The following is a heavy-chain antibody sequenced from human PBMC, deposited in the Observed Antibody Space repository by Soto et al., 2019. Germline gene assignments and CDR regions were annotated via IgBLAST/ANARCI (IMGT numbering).Heavy chain of an antibody. CDR2: FDPEDGET. CDR1: GYTLTELS. Sequence: ASVKVSCKVSGYTLTELSMHWVRQAPGKGLEWMGGFDPEDGETIYAQKFQGRVTMTEDTSTDTAYMELSSLRSEDTAVYYCATDNCSGGSCYVFDDWGQGTLVTGSS. J-gene: IGHJ4*02. D-gene: IGHD2-15*01. CDR3: ATDNCSGGSCYVFDD. V-gene: IGHV1-24*01.